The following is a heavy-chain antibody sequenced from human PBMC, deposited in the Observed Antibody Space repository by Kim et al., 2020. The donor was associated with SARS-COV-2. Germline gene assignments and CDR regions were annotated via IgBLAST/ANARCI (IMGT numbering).Heavy chain of an antibody. Sequence: ASVKVSCKASGYTFTSYYMHWVRQAPGQGLEWMGIINPSGGSTSYAQKFQGRVTMTRDTSTSTVYMELSSLRSEDTAVYYCARGRYNWNDGHYFDYWGQGTLVTVSS. D-gene: IGHD1-1*01. J-gene: IGHJ4*02. CDR1: GYTFTSYY. V-gene: IGHV1-46*01. CDR3: ARGRYNWNDGHYFDY. CDR2: INPSGGST.